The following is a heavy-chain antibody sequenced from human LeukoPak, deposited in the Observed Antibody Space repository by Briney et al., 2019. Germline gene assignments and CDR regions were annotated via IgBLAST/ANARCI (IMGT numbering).Heavy chain of an antibody. CDR3: TRLRNINCSGGSCYFDY. CDR1: GFTFSGSA. CDR2: IKDKPNSYAT. V-gene: IGHV3-73*01. J-gene: IGHJ4*02. Sequence: GGSLRLSCAASGFTFSGSAMHWVRQASGKGLEWVGCIKDKPNSYATAYAASVRVRFTISRDDSKKTAYLQMNSLKTEDTAVYYCTRLRNINCSGGSCYFDYWGPGTLVTVSS. D-gene: IGHD2-15*01.